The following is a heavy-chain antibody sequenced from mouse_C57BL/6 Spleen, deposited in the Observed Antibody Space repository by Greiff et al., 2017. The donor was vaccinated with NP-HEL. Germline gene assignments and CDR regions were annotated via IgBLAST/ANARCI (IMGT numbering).Heavy chain of an antibody. CDR1: GYTFTSYW. J-gene: IGHJ2*01. D-gene: IGHD1-1*01. CDR2: IDPSDSYT. V-gene: IGHV1-50*01. Sequence: QVQLQQPGAELVKPGASVKLSCKASGYTFTSYWMQWVKQRPGQGLEWIGEIDPSDSYTNYNQKFKGKATLTVDTSSSTAYMQLSSLTSEDSAVYYCARGGYYGSSLYHFDYWGQGTTLTVSS. CDR3: ARGGYYGSSLYHFDY.